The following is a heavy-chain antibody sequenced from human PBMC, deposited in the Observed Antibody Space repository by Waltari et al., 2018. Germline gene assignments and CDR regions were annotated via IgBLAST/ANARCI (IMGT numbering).Heavy chain of an antibody. CDR2: IYHSGST. D-gene: IGHD2-15*01. Sequence: QVQLQESGPGLVKPSETLSLTCTVSGYSISSGYYWGGIGRPPGKGLEGIGSIYHSGSTYYNPSLKSRVTISVDTSKNQFSLKLSSVTAADTAVYYCATVVVAAKDAFDIWGQGTMVTVSS. V-gene: IGHV4-38-2*02. CDR3: ATVVVAAKDAFDI. CDR1: GYSISSGYY. J-gene: IGHJ3*02.